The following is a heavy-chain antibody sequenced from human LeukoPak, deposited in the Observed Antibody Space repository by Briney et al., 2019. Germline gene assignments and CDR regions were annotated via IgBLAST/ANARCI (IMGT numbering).Heavy chain of an antibody. CDR2: INSDGSTT. J-gene: IGHJ4*02. D-gene: IGHD3-10*01. CDR1: GFTFSSCW. V-gene: IGHV3-74*01. CDR3: AREWSQFGELPDY. Sequence: GGFLRLSCAASGFTFSSCWMHWVRQVPGKGLVWVSRINSDGSTTSYADSVKGRFTISRDNAKNTLYLQMSSLRPEDTAVYYCAREWSQFGELPDYWGQGTLVTVSS.